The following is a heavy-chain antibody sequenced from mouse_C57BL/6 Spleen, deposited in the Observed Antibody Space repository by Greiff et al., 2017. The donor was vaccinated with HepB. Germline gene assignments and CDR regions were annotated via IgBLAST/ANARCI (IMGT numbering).Heavy chain of an antibody. CDR2: ICSGGGYI. Sequence: EVQVVESGEGLVKPGGSLKLSCAASGFTFSSYAMSWVRQTPEKRLEWVAYICSGGGYIYYADTVKGRFTISGDNARNTPYLQMSSLKSEDSAMYYCTREGNGYYGWYFDVWGTGTTVTVSS. D-gene: IGHD2-3*01. J-gene: IGHJ1*03. CDR3: TREGNGYYGWYFDV. V-gene: IGHV5-9-1*02. CDR1: GFTFSSYA.